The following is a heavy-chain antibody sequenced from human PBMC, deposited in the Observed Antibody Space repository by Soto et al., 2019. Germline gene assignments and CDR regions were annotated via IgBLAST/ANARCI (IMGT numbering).Heavy chain of an antibody. J-gene: IGHJ4*02. CDR2: IYYSGST. CDR1: GGSISSYY. D-gene: IGHD3-3*01. Sequence: SETLSLTCTVSGGSISSYYWSWIRQPPGKGLEWIGYIYYSGSTNYNPSLKSRVTISVDTSKNQFSLKLSSVTAADTAVYYCARLVGETYYDFWSGYYSDYWGQGTLVTVSS. V-gene: IGHV4-59*08. CDR3: ARLVGETYYDFWSGYYSDY.